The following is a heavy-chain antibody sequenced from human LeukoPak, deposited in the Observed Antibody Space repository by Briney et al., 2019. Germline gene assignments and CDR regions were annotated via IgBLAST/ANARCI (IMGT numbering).Heavy chain of an antibody. J-gene: IGHJ3*02. D-gene: IGHD3-3*01. V-gene: IGHV4-34*01. CDR2: INHSGST. Sequence: SETLSLTCAVYGGSFSGYYWSWIRQPPGKGLEWIGEINHSGSTKYNPSLKSRVTISVDTSKNQFSLKLSSVTAADTALYYCARGEILTRNAFDIWGQGTVVTVSS. CDR3: ARGEILTRNAFDI. CDR1: GGSFSGYY.